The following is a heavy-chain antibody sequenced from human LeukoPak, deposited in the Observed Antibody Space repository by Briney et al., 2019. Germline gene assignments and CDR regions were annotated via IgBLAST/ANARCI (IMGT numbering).Heavy chain of an antibody. CDR3: AREEVPHGFDI. V-gene: IGHV4-59*01. CDR2: IHSSGDT. CDR1: GGSISRSY. Sequence: SETLSLTCSVSGGSISRSYWSWIRQSPRKGLEWIGYIHSSGDTMSNPSLESRVTMSVDTSKKEFSLRLISVTAADTAVYYCAREEVPHGFDIWGQGTMVTVSS. J-gene: IGHJ3*02.